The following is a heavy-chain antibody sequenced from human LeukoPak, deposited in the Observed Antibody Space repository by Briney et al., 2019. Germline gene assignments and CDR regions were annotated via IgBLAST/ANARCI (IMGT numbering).Heavy chain of an antibody. CDR3: AREEGSYPESLDS. Sequence: ASVKVSCKASGYTFTGYYMHWVRQAPGQGLESMGWINPDSGDTTYAQKFQGRVTMTRDTSISTAYMELSRLTSDDTAVYYCAREEGSYPESLDSWGQGSLVTVSS. J-gene: IGHJ4*02. CDR1: GYTFTGYY. D-gene: IGHD1-26*01. V-gene: IGHV1-2*02. CDR2: INPDSGDT.